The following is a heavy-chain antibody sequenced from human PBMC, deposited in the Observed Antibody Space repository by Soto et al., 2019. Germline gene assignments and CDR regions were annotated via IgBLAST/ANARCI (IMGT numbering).Heavy chain of an antibody. D-gene: IGHD3-16*01. Sequence: QVQLVQSGAEVKKPGASVKVSCKASGYTFTRNAIHWVRQAPGQRLEWIGRIKAGNGDTKYSQKFQDRVTITRDTSASAAYMELSTLGSEDTSVYYCARSENDSTFDYWGQETLVTVSS. CDR3: ARSENDSTFDY. CDR1: GYTFTRNA. V-gene: IGHV1-3*01. J-gene: IGHJ4*02. CDR2: IKAGNGDT.